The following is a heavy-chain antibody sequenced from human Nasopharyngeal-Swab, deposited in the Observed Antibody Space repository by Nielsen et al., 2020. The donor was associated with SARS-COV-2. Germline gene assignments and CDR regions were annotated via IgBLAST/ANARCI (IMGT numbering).Heavy chain of an antibody. CDR3: AADVRDYGDYSIFDY. D-gene: IGHD4-17*01. J-gene: IGHJ4*02. Sequence: WVRQAPGQRLEWLGWIVVGSGNTNYAQKFQERDTITRDMSTSTAYMELSSLRSEDTAVYYRAADVRDYGDYSIFDYWGQGTLVTVSS. V-gene: IGHV1-58*01. CDR2: IVVGSGNT.